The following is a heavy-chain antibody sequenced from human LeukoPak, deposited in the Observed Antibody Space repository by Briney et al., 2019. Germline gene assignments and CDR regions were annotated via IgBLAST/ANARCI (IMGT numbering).Heavy chain of an antibody. J-gene: IGHJ4*02. CDR3: ARILVGSGTYPYFDY. CDR1: GFTFSSYS. D-gene: IGHD3-10*01. Sequence: PGGSLRLSCAASGFTFSSYSMNWVRQAPGKGLEWVSSISSSSSTIYYADSVKGRFTISRDNAKNSLYLQMNSLRAEDTAAYYCARILVGSGTYPYFDYWGQGTLVTVSS. V-gene: IGHV3-48*01. CDR2: ISSSSSTI.